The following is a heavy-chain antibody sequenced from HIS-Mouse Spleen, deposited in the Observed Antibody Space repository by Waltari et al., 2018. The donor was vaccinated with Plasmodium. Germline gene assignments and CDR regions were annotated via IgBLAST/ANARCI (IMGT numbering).Heavy chain of an antibody. CDR3: ARVLGYKAAAGTFVEYFQH. Sequence: QVQLVQSGAEVKKPGASVKVSCKASGYTFTGYYMHWVRTASGPGIEWMGWINPNSGGTNYAQKFQGRVTMTRDTSISTAYMELSRLRSDDTAVYYCARVLGYKAAAGTFVEYFQHWGQGTLVTVSS. CDR1: GYTFTGYY. J-gene: IGHJ1*01. D-gene: IGHD6-13*01. V-gene: IGHV1-2*02. CDR2: INPNSGGT.